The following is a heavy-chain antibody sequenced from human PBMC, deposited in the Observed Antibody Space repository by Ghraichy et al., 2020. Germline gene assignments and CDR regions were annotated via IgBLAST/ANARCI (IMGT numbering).Heavy chain of an antibody. V-gene: IGHV2-5*01. Sequence: SGPTLVKPTQTLTLTCTFSGFSLPTSAVGVAWIRQPPGKALEWLALIYWNDDKRYSPSMKRRLTITKDTSKNQVFLTMTNMDPVDTATSYCARKDHFDYWGQGTLVTVSS. CDR1: GFSLPTSAVG. CDR2: IYWNDDK. J-gene: IGHJ4*02. CDR3: ARKDHFDY.